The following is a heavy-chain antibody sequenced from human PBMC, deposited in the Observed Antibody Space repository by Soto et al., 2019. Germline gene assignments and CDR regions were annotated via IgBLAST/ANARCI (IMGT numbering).Heavy chain of an antibody. V-gene: IGHV1-69*01. CDR3: ARVYSSSSDQYDPPAYYYYGMDV. CDR2: IIPIFGTA. Sequence: QVQLVQSGAEVKKPGSSVKVSCKASGGTFSSYAISWVRQAPGQGLEWMGGIIPIFGTANYAQKFQGRATITADESTSTAYMELSSLRSEETAVYYCARVYSSSSDQYDPPAYYYYGMDVWGQGTTVTVSS. J-gene: IGHJ6*02. CDR1: GGTFSSYA. D-gene: IGHD6-6*01.